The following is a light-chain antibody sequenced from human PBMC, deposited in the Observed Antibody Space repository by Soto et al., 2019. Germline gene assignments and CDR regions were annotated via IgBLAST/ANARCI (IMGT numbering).Light chain of an antibody. CDR1: QSVRIN. Sequence: EIVMTQSPDTLSVSPGERATLSCRASQSVRINLAWYQQKPGQAPRLLIYGASSRATGIPARFSGSGSGTDFTLTISSLQSEDSAVYYCQQYNNWPPELTFGGGTKVEIK. CDR2: GAS. V-gene: IGKV3-15*01. J-gene: IGKJ4*01. CDR3: QQYNNWPPELT.